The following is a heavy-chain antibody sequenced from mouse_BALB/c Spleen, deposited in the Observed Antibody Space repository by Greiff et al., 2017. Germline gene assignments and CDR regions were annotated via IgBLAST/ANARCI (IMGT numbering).Heavy chain of an antibody. J-gene: IGHJ4*01. CDR3: ATNWGNMDY. CDR1: GYAFSSYW. V-gene: IGHV1-80*01. D-gene: IGHD4-1*01. Sequence: VKLMESGAELVRPGSSVKISCKASGYAFSSYWMNWVKQRPGQGLEWIGQIYPGDGDTNYNGKFKGKATLTADKSSSTAYMQLSSLTSEDSAVYFCATNWGNMDYWGQGTSVTVSS. CDR2: IYPGDGDT.